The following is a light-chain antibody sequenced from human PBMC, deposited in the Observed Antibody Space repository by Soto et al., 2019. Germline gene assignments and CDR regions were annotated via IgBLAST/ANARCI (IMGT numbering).Light chain of an antibody. J-gene: IGKJ1*01. CDR3: QQCDRSPWT. CDR2: RSS. CDR1: ESVSSNY. Sequence: EVLLTQSPGTLSVSPGERATLSCRASESVSSNYFVWYQQKPGQAPRLLLYRSSTRASGVPERFSGSVSGTDFTLTISRLEPEDFAVYCQQCDRSPWTFGQGTTVEI. V-gene: IGKV3-20*01.